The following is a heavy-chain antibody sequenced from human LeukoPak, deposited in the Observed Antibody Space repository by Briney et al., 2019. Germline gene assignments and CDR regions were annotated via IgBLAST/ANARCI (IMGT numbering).Heavy chain of an antibody. D-gene: IGHD3-3*01. V-gene: IGHV4-59*01. J-gene: IGHJ6*02. CDR2: IYYSGST. Sequence: PSETLSLTCTVSGGSISSYYWSWIRQPPGKGLEWIGYIYYSGSTNYNPSLKSRVTISVDTSKNQFSLKLNSVTAADTAVYYCARDDITIFGVVIKNYYGMDVWGQGTTVTVSS. CDR1: GGSISSYY. CDR3: ARDDITIFGVVIKNYYGMDV.